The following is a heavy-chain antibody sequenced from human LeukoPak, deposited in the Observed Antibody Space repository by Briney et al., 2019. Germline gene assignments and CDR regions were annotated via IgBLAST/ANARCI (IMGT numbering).Heavy chain of an antibody. CDR2: IDPDGTTT. CDR3: ARASYDSSGYYLGAGARADY. Sequence: GGSLRLSCAASGFSLGPYWMHWVRQAPGKGLVWVSRIDPDGTTTNYADSVKGRFTISRDNAKNSLYLQMNSLRAEDTAVYYCARASYDSSGYYLGAGARADYWGQGTLVTVSS. CDR1: GFSLGPYW. J-gene: IGHJ4*02. V-gene: IGHV3-74*01. D-gene: IGHD3-22*01.